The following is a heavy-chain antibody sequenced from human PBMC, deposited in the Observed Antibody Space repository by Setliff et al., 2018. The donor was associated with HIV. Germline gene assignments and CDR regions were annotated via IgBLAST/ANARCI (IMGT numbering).Heavy chain of an antibody. D-gene: IGHD3-10*01. Sequence: PSETLSLTCTVSGGSISTDYWTWVRQSAGKGLEWIGRIQTSEGTKYNPSLNSRVTVSIDTPKNQFSLDLTSVTAADTAVYYCARGGYGSGNAYYFADWGQGTPVTGSS. CDR1: GGSISTDY. V-gene: IGHV4-4*07. CDR3: ARGGYGSGNAYYFAD. CDR2: IQTSEGT. J-gene: IGHJ4*02.